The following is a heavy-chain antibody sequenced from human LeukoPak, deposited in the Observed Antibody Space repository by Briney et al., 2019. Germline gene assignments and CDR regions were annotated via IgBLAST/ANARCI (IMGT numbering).Heavy chain of an antibody. D-gene: IGHD2-2*01. V-gene: IGHV3-23*01. CDR1: GFTLSSYA. J-gene: IGHJ3*02. CDR3: AKLYCCSTSCYSSSAFDI. CDR2: ISGSGGST. Sequence: GGSLRLSCAASGFTLSSYAMRWVRQAPGKGLEWVSAISGSGGSTYYADSVKGRFTISRDNSKNTLYLQMNSLRAEDTAVYFCAKLYCCSTSCYSSSAFDIWGQGTMVTVSS.